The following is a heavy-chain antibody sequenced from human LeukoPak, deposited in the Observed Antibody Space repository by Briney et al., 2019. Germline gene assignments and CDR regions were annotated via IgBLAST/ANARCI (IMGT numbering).Heavy chain of an antibody. J-gene: IGHJ4*02. CDR2: IYSSGST. D-gene: IGHD1/OR15-1a*01. CDR1: GGSIRGYY. V-gene: IGHV4-59*01. Sequence: SETLSLTCTVSGGSIRGYYCNWLRQPPGEGLEWIGFIYSSGSTAYNPSLKSRVTISLDTSKNQFSLRLNSVTAADTAVYYCAGFTVGTMCNYWGQGTLVTVSS. CDR3: AGFTVGTMCNY.